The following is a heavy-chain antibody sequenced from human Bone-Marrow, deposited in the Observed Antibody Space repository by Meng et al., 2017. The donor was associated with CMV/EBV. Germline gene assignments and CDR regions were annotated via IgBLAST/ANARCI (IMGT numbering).Heavy chain of an antibody. V-gene: IGHV3-20*04. CDR3: ARDSPRELTFDY. D-gene: IGHD1-26*01. CDR1: GFTFDDYG. CDR2: INWNGGST. Sequence: GGSLRLSCAASGFTFDDYGMSWVRQAPGKGLEWVSGINWNGGSTGYADSVKGRFTISRDNAKNSLYLQMNSPRAEDTALYYCARDSPRELTFDYWGQGTLVTVSS. J-gene: IGHJ4*02.